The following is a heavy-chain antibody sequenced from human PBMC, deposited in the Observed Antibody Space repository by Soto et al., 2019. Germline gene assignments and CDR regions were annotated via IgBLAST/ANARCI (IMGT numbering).Heavy chain of an antibody. V-gene: IGHV3-23*01. CDR2: ISGSGGST. CDR1: GFTFSSYA. Sequence: PGGSVRLSCAASGFTFSSYAMSWVRQAPGKGLEWVSAISGSGGSTYYADSVKGRFTISRDNSKNTLYLQMNSLRAEDTAVYYCAKVPYYYDSSGYYYTYYFDYWGQGTLVTVSS. D-gene: IGHD3-22*01. CDR3: AKVPYYYDSSGYYYTYYFDY. J-gene: IGHJ4*02.